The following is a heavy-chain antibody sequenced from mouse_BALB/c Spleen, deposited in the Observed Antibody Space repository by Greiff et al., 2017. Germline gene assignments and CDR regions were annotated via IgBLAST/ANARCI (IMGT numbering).Heavy chain of an antibody. CDR1: GFTFSSYA. V-gene: IGHV5-9-4*01. J-gene: IGHJ3*01. Sequence: EVKLMESGGGLVKPGGSLKLSCAASGFTFSSYAMSWVRQSPEKRLEWVAEISSGGSYTYYPDTVTGRFTISRDNAKNTLYLEMSSLRSEDTAMYYCAITGFAYWGQGTLVTVSA. CDR3: AITGFAY. CDR2: ISSGGSYT. D-gene: IGHD4-1*01.